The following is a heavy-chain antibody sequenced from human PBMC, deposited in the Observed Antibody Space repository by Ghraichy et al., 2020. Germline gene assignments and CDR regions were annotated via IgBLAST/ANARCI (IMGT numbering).Heavy chain of an antibody. D-gene: IGHD2-2*01. Sequence: GGSLRLSCAASGFTFSSYGMHWVRQAPGKGLEWVAVISYDGSNKYDADSVKGRFTISRDNSKNTLYLQMNSLRAEDTAVYYCAKSSQYCSSTSCQPEPPGYYYYGMYVWGQGTTVTVSS. J-gene: IGHJ6*02. CDR1: GFTFSSYG. V-gene: IGHV3-30*18. CDR2: ISYDGSNK. CDR3: AKSSQYCSSTSCQPEPPGYYYYGMYV.